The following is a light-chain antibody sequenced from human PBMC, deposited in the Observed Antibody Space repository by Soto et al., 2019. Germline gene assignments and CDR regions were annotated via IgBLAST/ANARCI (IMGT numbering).Light chain of an antibody. V-gene: IGLV1-44*01. J-gene: IGLJ2*01. CDR2: NNN. Sequence: QSVLTQPPSASGTPGRRVIISCSGSTSNIGSKTVSWYQQLPGSAPKVLIYNNNERPSGVPDRISGSKSGTSASLAISGLQSEDEAAYYCATWDDSLPAVFGGGTKLTVL. CDR1: TSNIGSKT. CDR3: ATWDDSLPAV.